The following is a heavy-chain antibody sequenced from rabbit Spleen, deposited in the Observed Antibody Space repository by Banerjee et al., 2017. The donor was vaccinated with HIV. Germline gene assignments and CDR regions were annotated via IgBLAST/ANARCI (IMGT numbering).Heavy chain of an antibody. D-gene: IGHD8-1*01. CDR1: GFSFSSGYY. CDR3: ARAGYAGSTYFNL. CDR2: IDVGAGST. Sequence: QLEESGGGLVKPGASLTLTCKASGFSFSSGYYMSWVRQAPGKGLEWIGIIDVGAGSTDYASWVNGRFTISSDNAQNTVDLQMSGLTAAYTATYFCARAGYAGSTYFNLWGQGTLVTVS. J-gene: IGHJ4*01. V-gene: IGHV1S7*01.